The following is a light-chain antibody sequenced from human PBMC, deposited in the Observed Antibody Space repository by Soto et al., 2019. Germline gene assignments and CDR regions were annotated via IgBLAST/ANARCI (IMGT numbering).Light chain of an antibody. CDR3: QQYESSLT. V-gene: IGKV3-20*01. Sequence: EIVLTQSPATLSLSPGERATLSCRASQSVSSSYLAWYQQKPGQAPRLLIYGASSRATGIPDRFSGSGSGTDFTLTISRLEPEDFGVYYCQQYESSLTFGGGTKVDIK. J-gene: IGKJ4*01. CDR1: QSVSSSY. CDR2: GAS.